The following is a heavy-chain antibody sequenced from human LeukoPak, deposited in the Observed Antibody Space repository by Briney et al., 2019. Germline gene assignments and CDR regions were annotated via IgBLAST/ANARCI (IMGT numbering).Heavy chain of an antibody. J-gene: IGHJ4*02. CDR2: INPNSGGT. CDR3: ARVHYDSSGYYPDYYFDY. Sequence: ASVKVSCKASGYTFTGYYIHWVRQAPGQGLEWMGWINPNSGGTKYAQRFEGRVTMTRDTSISTAYMELSRLRSDDTAVYYCARVHYDSSGYYPDYYFDYWGQGTLVTVSS. V-gene: IGHV1-2*02. D-gene: IGHD3-22*01. CDR1: GYTFTGYY.